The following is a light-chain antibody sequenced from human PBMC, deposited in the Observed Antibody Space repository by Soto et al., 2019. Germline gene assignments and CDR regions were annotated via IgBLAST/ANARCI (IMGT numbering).Light chain of an antibody. CDR1: QSVSSY. V-gene: IGKV3-11*01. Sequence: EIVLTQSPATLSLSPGERATLSCRASQSVSSYLAWYQQKPGQAPRLLIYDASNRATGIPARFSGSGSGTDFTLTISSLQSGDFAVYYCQQYNNWPPTFGQGTKVDIK. J-gene: IGKJ1*01. CDR2: DAS. CDR3: QQYNNWPPT.